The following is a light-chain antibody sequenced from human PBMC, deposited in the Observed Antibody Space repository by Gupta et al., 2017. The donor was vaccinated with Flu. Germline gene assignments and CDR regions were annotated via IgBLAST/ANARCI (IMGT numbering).Light chain of an antibody. J-gene: IGLJ1*01. Sequence: QSVTISCSGTNGDVGGYKYVSWYQQHPGRAPKLIIYEVSRRPSGVPDRFSGSKSGNTASLTVFGLQTEDEADYYCGSFADGRYVFGTGTKVSVL. CDR3: GSFADGRYV. CDR1: NGDVGGYKY. V-gene: IGLV2-8*01. CDR2: EVS.